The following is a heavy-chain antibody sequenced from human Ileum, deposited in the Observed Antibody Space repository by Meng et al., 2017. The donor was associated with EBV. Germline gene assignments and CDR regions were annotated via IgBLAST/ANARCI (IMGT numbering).Heavy chain of an antibody. CDR1: GAPSSNDIW. Sequence: QLQEPGPGLVKPSWTRSLTCTVAGAPSSNDIWWSWVLQPPGKELEWSGEVNHRGDTNYNPSLKSRVDISVDKSKNQFYLSLFSVTAADTAVYYCGRDQGRELINHWGQGTLVTAPS. V-gene: IGHV4-4*02. J-gene: IGHJ4*02. CDR3: GRDQGRELINH. D-gene: IGHD1-7*01. CDR2: VNHRGDT.